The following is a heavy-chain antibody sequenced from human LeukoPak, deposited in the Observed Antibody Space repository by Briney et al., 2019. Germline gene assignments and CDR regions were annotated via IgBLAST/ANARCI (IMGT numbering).Heavy chain of an antibody. Sequence: PGGSLRLSCAASGFAFSSYTMNWVRQAPGKGLEWVSSITSSTTYTYYADSVKGRFTISRDNAKNSLYLQMNSLRVEDTAVYYCVSGSQLDYWGQGALVTVSS. CDR3: VSGSQLDY. D-gene: IGHD1-26*01. V-gene: IGHV3-21*01. CDR2: ITSSTTYT. J-gene: IGHJ4*02. CDR1: GFAFSSYT.